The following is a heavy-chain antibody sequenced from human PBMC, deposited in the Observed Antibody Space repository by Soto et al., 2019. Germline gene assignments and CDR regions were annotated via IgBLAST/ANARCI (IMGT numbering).Heavy chain of an antibody. CDR2: IYYSGST. D-gene: IGHD3-16*01. Sequence: QVQLQESGPGLVKPSETLSLICTVSGGSIGTYYWGWIRQPPGKGLEWIGFIYYSGSTNYNPSLKSRVTISVDTSKNQFSLKLRSVTAADTAVYYCARDGAYYGMDVWGQGTTVTVSS. CDR1: GGSIGTYY. CDR3: ARDGAYYGMDV. V-gene: IGHV4-59*01. J-gene: IGHJ6*02.